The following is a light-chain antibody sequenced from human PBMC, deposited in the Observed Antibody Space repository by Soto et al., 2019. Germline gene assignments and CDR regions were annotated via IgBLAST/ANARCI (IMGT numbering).Light chain of an antibody. CDR2: DAS. CDR3: QQGGT. Sequence: EIVLTQSPATLSLSPGERATLSCRASQSVNSYLAWYQHKHGQAPRLLIYDASNTATGIPARFSGSGSGTDLTLTISSLGPKDFAFYYCQQGGTFGQGTRLEIK. V-gene: IGKV3-11*01. J-gene: IGKJ5*01. CDR1: QSVNSY.